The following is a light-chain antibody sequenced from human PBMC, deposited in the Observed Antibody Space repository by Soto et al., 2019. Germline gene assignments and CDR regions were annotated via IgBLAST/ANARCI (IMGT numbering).Light chain of an antibody. CDR3: QQSNSSPRT. CDR2: AAS. J-gene: IGKJ1*01. V-gene: IGKV1-39*01. CDR1: QTISSY. Sequence: DIQMTQSPSSLSASVGDRVTISCRSSQTISSYLHWYQQKPGKAPKLLIYAASSLQSGVPSRFSGSGSGTHFTLTISSMQPEDFANYYCQQSNSSPRTFGQGTKV.